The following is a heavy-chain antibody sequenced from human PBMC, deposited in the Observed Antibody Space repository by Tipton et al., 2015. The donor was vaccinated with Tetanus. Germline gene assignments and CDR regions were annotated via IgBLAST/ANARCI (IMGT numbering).Heavy chain of an antibody. D-gene: IGHD3-22*01. J-gene: IGHJ4*02. CDR3: AKDRLWGSYYDSSGYYFDY. CDR2: ISYDGSNK. Sequence: SLRLSCAASGSTFSSYGMHWVRQAPGKGLEWVAVISYDGSNKYYADSVKGRFTISRDNSKNTLYLQMNSLRAEDTAVYYCAKDRLWGSYYDSSGYYFDYWGQGTLVTVSS. CDR1: GSTFSSYG. V-gene: IGHV3-30*18.